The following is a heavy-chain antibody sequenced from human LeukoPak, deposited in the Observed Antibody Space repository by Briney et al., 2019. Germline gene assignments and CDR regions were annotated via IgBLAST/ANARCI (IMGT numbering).Heavy chain of an antibody. CDR1: GFTFDDYA. J-gene: IGHJ4*02. D-gene: IGHD6-6*01. CDR3: AKDRGYSSSSDFDY. V-gene: IGHV3-9*01. CDR2: ISWNSGSI. Sequence: PGGSLRLSCAASGFTFDDYAMHWVRQAPGKGLEWVSGISWNSGSIGYADSVKGRFTISRDNAKNPLYLQMNSLRAEDTALYYCAKDRGYSSSSDFDYWGQGTLVTVSS.